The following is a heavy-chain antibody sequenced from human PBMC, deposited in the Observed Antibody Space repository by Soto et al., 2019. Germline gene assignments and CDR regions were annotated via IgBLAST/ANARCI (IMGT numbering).Heavy chain of an antibody. D-gene: IGHD3-16*01. CDR2: ISAYNGNK. CDR3: ARDFGNGFDI. CDR1: GFTFTSYG. V-gene: IGHV1-18*01. Sequence: ASVKVSCKTSGFTFTSYGFSWVRQAPGQGLEWMGWISAYNGNKNYAQKLQDRVTMTTDTSTSTAYMELRSLRSDDTAVYYCARDFGNGFDIWGQGTMVTVSS. J-gene: IGHJ3*02.